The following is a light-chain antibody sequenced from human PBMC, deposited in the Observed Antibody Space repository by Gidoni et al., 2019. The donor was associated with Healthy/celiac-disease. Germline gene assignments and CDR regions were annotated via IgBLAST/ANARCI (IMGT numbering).Light chain of an antibody. CDR3: QQCYSNPLT. V-gene: IGKV1-39*01. J-gene: IGKJ4*01. Sequence: DIKITQSPSSLSASVGDRVTITCRASQSISSHLDCFQQKPGKAPKLLTYAASSLQSGVPSRFSGSGSGTDFTLTISSLQPEDFATYYCQQCYSNPLTFGGXTKVEIK. CDR2: AAS. CDR1: QSISSH.